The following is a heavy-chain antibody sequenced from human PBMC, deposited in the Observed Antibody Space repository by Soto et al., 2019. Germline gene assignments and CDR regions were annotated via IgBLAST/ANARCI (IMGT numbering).Heavy chain of an antibody. CDR3: ARSSGYSYGYLREFDY. Sequence: PGGSLRLSCAASGFTFSSYGMHWVRQAPGKGLEWVSFISSGRSNKYYADSVKGRFTISRDNAKNSLYLQMNSLRDEDTAVYYCARSSGYSYGYLREFDYWGQGTLVTVSS. V-gene: IGHV3-30*03. D-gene: IGHD5-18*01. CDR2: ISSGRSNK. J-gene: IGHJ4*02. CDR1: GFTFSSYG.